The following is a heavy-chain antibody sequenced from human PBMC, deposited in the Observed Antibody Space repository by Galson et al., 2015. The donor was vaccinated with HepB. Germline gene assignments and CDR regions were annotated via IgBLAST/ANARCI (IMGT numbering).Heavy chain of an antibody. D-gene: IGHD3-22*01. J-gene: IGHJ4*02. V-gene: IGHV3-21*01. CDR2: ISSGGSYI. CDR3: TRGFPYYNNELNDY. CDR1: GFTFTGYA. Sequence: SLRLSCAASGFTFTGYAMNWVRQPPGRGLEWISSISSGGSYIYYADSVKGRFTISRDSARNSLFLQLNSLRAEDTAVYYCTRGFPYYNNELNDYWGQGTLVTVSS.